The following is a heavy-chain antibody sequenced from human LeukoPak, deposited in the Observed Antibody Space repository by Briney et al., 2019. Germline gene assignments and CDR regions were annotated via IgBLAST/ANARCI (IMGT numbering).Heavy chain of an antibody. CDR3: ARGRGTSGFDP. D-gene: IGHD2-2*01. CDR1: GGSISSHY. J-gene: IGHJ5*02. V-gene: IGHV4-59*11. Sequence: SETLSLTCTVSGGSISSHYWSWIRQPPGKGLEWIGYIYYSGSTNYNPSPKSRVTISVDTSKNQFSLKLSSVTAADTAVYYCARGRGTSGFDPWGQGTLVTVSS. CDR2: IYYSGST.